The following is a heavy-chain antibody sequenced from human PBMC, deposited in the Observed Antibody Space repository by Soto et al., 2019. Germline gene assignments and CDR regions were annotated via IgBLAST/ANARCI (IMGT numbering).Heavy chain of an antibody. CDR1: GGSFSGYY. CDR2: MNHSRST. V-gene: IGHV4-34*01. J-gene: IGHJ6*03. D-gene: IGHD2-15*01. CDR3: ARGLEQKAWWDYYYMDV. Sequence: SETLSLTCAVYGGSFSGYYWSWIRQPPGKGLEWSGEMNHSRSTNYNPSLKSRVTISVDTSKNQFSLKLSSVTAADTAVYYCARGLEQKAWWDYYYMDVWGKGTTVTVSS.